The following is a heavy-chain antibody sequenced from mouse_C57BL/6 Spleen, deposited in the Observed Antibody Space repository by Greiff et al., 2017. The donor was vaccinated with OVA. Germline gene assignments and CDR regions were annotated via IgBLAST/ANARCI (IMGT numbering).Heavy chain of an antibody. V-gene: IGHV5-6*01. CDR2: ISSGGSYT. D-gene: IGHD2-2*01. J-gene: IGHJ2*01. Sequence: VQLQQSGGDLVKPGGSLKLSCAASGFTFSSYGMSWVRQTPDKRLEWVATISSGGSYTYYPDSVKGRFTISRDNAKNTLYLQMSSLKSEDTAMYYCARQRYGYDYWGQGTTLTVSS. CDR1: GFTFSSYG. CDR3: ARQRYGYDY.